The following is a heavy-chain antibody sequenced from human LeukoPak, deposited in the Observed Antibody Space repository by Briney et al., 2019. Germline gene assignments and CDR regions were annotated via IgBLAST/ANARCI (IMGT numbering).Heavy chain of an antibody. CDR3: ARGPLMVRGPFYY. V-gene: IGHV4-59*01. Sequence: PSETLSLTCTVSGGSISTFYWSWIRQPPGKGLEWIGFIYYSGSTNQNPSLRSRVTISVDTSKNQFSLKLNSVTAADTAVYYCARGPLMVRGPFYYWGQGTLVTVSS. CDR2: IYYSGST. CDR1: GGSISTFY. J-gene: IGHJ4*02. D-gene: IGHD3-10*01.